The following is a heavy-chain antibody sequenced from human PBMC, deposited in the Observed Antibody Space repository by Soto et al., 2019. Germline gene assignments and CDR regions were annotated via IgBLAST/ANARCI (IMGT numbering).Heavy chain of an antibody. CDR1: GITFSRYA. V-gene: IGHV3-30*18. Sequence: QEQLVESGGGVVQPGRSLRLSCAASGITFSRYAMHWVRQAPGKGLEWVAVISYDGSNNYHADSVKGRITISRDNSKNTLYLQMTSLRPDDRALYYCAKGTYGSGSPGDDAFDIWGQGTMVTVSS. D-gene: IGHD3-10*01. CDR3: AKGTYGSGSPGDDAFDI. J-gene: IGHJ3*02. CDR2: ISYDGSNN.